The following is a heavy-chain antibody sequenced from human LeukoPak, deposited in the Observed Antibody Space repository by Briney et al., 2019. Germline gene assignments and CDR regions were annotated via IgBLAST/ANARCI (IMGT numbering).Heavy chain of an antibody. CDR3: ARTTEAHSWRTRYYDYYMDV. V-gene: IGHV4-59*01. Sequence: SETLSLTCTVSGGSISSYSWSWIRQPPGKGLEWIGYIYYSGSTNYNPSLKSRLTISVDTSKNQFSLKLSSVTAADTAVYYCARTTEAHSWRTRYYDYYMDVWGKGTTVAVSS. CDR1: GGSISSYS. CDR2: IYYSGST. J-gene: IGHJ6*03. D-gene: IGHD6-13*01.